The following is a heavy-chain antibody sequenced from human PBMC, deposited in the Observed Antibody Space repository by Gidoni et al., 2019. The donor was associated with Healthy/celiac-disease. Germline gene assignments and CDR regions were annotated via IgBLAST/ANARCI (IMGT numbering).Heavy chain of an antibody. CDR2: IYHSGST. J-gene: IGHJ4*02. D-gene: IGHD7-27*01. CDR1: GYSISSGYY. CDR3: ARDPNWGSIDY. Sequence: QVQLQESGPGPVTPSEILSLICAVSGYSISSGYYWCWIRQPPGKGLAWIGSIYHSGSTYYNPSLKSRVTISVDTSKNQFSLKLSSVTAADTAVYYCARDPNWGSIDYWGQGTLVTVSS. V-gene: IGHV4-38-2*02.